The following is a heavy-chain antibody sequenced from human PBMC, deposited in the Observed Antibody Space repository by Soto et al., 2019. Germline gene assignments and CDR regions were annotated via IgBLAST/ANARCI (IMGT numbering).Heavy chain of an antibody. CDR2: IGGSAGTT. J-gene: IGHJ4*02. V-gene: IGHV3-23*01. D-gene: IGHD2-2*01. CDR1: GFTFSNYA. Sequence: GGSLRLSCAASGFTFSNYAINWVRQAPGKGLEWVSGIGGSAGTTWYADSVKGRFTISSDNSKNTLYLQMNSLRAEDTAVYYCAKGRGASYQLLFFDYWGQGTLVTVSS. CDR3: AKGRGASYQLLFFDY.